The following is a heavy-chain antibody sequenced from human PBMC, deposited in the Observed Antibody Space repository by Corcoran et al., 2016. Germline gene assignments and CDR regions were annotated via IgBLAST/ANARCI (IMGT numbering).Heavy chain of an antibody. CDR3: ASMTTVTTDDY. J-gene: IGHJ4*02. V-gene: IGHV3-48*04. CDR1: GFTFSSYS. Sequence: EVQLVESGGGLVQPGGSLRLSCAASGFTFSSYSMNWVRQAPGKGLEWVSYISSSSSTIYYADSVKGRFTISRDNAKNSLYLQMNSLRAEDTAVYYCASMTTVTTDDYWGQGTLVTVSS. D-gene: IGHD4-17*01. CDR2: ISSSSSTI.